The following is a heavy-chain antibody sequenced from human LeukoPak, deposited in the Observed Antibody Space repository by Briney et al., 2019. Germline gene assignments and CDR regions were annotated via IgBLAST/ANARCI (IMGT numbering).Heavy chain of an antibody. CDR3: ARRTVTTRYFDY. J-gene: IGHJ4*02. Sequence: PSETLSLTCAVYGGSFSGYYWSWIRQPPGKGLEWIGEINHSGSTNYNPSLKSRVTISVDTSKNQFSLKLGSVTAADTAVYYCARRTVTTRYFDYWGQGTLVTVSS. CDR1: GGSFSGYY. V-gene: IGHV4-34*01. D-gene: IGHD4-17*01. CDR2: INHSGST.